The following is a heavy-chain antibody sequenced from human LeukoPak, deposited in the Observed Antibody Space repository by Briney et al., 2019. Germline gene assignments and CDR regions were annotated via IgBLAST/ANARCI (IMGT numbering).Heavy chain of an antibody. D-gene: IGHD3-10*01. CDR1: GGSISSYY. Sequence: PSETLSLTCAVSGGSISSYYRSWIRQPPGQGLEWIGYIYYSGSTNYNPSLKSRVTISVDTSKNQFSLKLSSVTAADTAVYYCARHVFYYGSGSYHFDYWGQGTLVTVSS. CDR3: ARHVFYYGSGSYHFDY. V-gene: IGHV4-59*08. J-gene: IGHJ4*02. CDR2: IYYSGST.